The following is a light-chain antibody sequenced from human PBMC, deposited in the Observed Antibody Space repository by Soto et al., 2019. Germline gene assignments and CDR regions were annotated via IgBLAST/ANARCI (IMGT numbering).Light chain of an antibody. V-gene: IGKV1-5*03. CDR1: QSISSW. CDR3: QQYNSYPWT. CDR2: NAS. Sequence: DIQMTQSPSTLSASVGDRVTITCRVSQSISSWLAWYQQKPGKAPKLLIYNASSLESGVPSRFSVSGSGTEFTLTISSLQPDDFATYYCQQYNSYPWTFGQGTKVEIK. J-gene: IGKJ1*01.